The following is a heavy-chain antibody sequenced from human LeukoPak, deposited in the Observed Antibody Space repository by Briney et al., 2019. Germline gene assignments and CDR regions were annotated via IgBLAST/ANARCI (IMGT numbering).Heavy chain of an antibody. D-gene: IGHD3-3*01. Sequence: PGASLRLSCAASGFTFSSYAMSWARQAPGKGLEWVSDISGSGGNTYYADSVKGRFTISRDNPKNTLSLQMNSLRAEDTAVYYCAKGYDFLDYWGQGTLVTVSS. V-gene: IGHV3-23*01. CDR3: AKGYDFLDY. J-gene: IGHJ4*02. CDR1: GFTFSSYA. CDR2: ISGSGGNT.